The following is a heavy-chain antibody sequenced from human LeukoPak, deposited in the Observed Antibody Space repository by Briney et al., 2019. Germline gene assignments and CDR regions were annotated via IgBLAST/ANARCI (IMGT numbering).Heavy chain of an antibody. CDR1: GGSFSGYY. CDR3: ARREGDIVLMVYAPDAFDI. CDR2: INHSGST. Sequence: PSETLALTCAVYGGSFSGYYWSWIRQPPAKGLEWIGEINHSGSTNYNPSLKSRVTISVDTSKNQFSLKLSSVTAADTAVYYCARREGDIVLMVYAPDAFDIWGQGTMVTVSS. J-gene: IGHJ3*02. D-gene: IGHD2-8*01. V-gene: IGHV4-34*01.